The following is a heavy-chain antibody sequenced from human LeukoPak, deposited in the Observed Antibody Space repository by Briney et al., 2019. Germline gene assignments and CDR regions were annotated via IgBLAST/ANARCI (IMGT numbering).Heavy chain of an antibody. V-gene: IGHV1-18*01. CDR1: GGTFSSYA. Sequence: ASLKVSCKASGGTFSSYAISWVRQAHGQGLEWMGWISAYNGNTNYAQKLQGRVTMTTDTSTSTAYMELRSLRSDDTAAYYSASGLYYYGSGSYHYYYYYYYMDVWGKGTTVTVSS. J-gene: IGHJ6*03. D-gene: IGHD3-10*01. CDR3: ASGLYYYGSGSYHYYYYYYYMDV. CDR2: ISAYNGNT.